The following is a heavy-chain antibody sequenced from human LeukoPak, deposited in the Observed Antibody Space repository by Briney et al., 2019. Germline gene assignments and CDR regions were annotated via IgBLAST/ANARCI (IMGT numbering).Heavy chain of an antibody. D-gene: IGHD3-10*01. Sequence: GGSLRLSCAASGFTLDDYAMHWVRQAPGKGLEWVSLISGDGGGTYYAESVKGRFTISRDNSKNSLYLQMNSLRIEDTALYYCAKDFSMVRGVTNMNGYFDCWGQGTLVTVSS. CDR2: ISGDGGGT. CDR3: AKDFSMVRGVTNMNGYFDC. CDR1: GFTLDDYA. J-gene: IGHJ4*02. V-gene: IGHV3-43*02.